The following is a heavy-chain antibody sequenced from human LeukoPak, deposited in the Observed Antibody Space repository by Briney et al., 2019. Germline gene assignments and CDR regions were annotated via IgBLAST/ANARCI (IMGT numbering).Heavy chain of an antibody. CDR1: GGTFSSYA. Sequence: ASVKVSCKASGGTFSSYAISWVRQAPGQGLEWMGWINPSSGGTNYAQKFQGRVTMTRDTSISTAFMELSRLTSDDTAVYYCARVKTMIIVVSLFDYWGQGTLVTVSS. J-gene: IGHJ4*02. D-gene: IGHD3-22*01. V-gene: IGHV1-2*02. CDR3: ARVKTMIIVVSLFDY. CDR2: INPSSGGT.